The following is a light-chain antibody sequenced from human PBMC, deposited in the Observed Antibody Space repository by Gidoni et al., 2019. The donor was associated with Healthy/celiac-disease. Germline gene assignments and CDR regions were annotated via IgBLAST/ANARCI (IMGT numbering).Light chain of an antibody. CDR2: DAS. Sequence: EIVLTQSPATLSLSPGERATLSCRASQSVSSYLAWYQQKPGQAPRLLIYDASNRATGIPARFSGSGSGTDFNLTISSLEPEDFAVYYCQQRSNWPLFTFGPXTKVDIK. CDR3: QQRSNWPLFT. V-gene: IGKV3-11*01. J-gene: IGKJ3*01. CDR1: QSVSSY.